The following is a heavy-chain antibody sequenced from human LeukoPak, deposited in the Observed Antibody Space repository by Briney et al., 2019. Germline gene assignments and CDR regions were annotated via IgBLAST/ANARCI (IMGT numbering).Heavy chain of an antibody. J-gene: IGHJ4*02. CDR3: ARRIRDDSSGYYPAFVDY. CDR1: GFTFSSYG. Sequence: GRSLRPSCAASGFTFSSYGMHWVRQAPGKGLEWVAVIWYDGSNKYYADSVKGRFTISRDNSKNTLYLQMNSLRAEDTAVYYCARRIRDDSSGYYPAFVDYWGQGTLVTVSS. CDR2: IWYDGSNK. V-gene: IGHV3-33*01. D-gene: IGHD3-22*01.